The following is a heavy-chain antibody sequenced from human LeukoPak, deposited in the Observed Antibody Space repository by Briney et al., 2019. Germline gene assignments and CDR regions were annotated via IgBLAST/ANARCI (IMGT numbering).Heavy chain of an antibody. CDR2: ISGSGGNK. J-gene: IGHJ4*02. V-gene: IGHV3-23*01. CDR1: GCTFSSYA. CDR3: AKEPFPAGGSYD. D-gene: IGHD1-26*01. Sequence: PWGSLRLSCAASGCTFSSYAMSWVRQAPGKGLEWVSAISGSGGNKYYADSVKGRFTISRDNSKYTLYLQMNSPRAEDTAVYYCAKEPFPAGGSYDWGQGTLVTVSS.